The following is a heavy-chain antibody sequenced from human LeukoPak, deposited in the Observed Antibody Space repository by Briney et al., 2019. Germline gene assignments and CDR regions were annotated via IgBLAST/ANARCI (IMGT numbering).Heavy chain of an antibody. J-gene: IGHJ6*02. CDR1: GYSSTSYW. CDR2: IDPSDSYT. Sequence: GESLKISCKGSGYSSTSYWISWVRQMPGKGLEWMGRIDPSDSYTNYSPSFQGHVTISADKSISTAYLQWSSLKASDTAMYYCARPVAENYGMDVWGQGTTVTVSS. V-gene: IGHV5-10-1*01. CDR3: ARPVAENYGMDV. D-gene: IGHD6-19*01.